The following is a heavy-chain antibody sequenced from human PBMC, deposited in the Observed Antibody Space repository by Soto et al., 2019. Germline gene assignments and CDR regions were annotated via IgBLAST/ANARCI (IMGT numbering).Heavy chain of an antibody. CDR3: ARQSKWGAFDI. CDR2: IYHSGST. CDR1: GYSISSGYY. V-gene: IGHV4-38-2*01. Sequence: TSETLSLTCAVSGYSISSGYYWGWIRQPPGKGLEWIGSIYHSGSTYYNPSLKSRVTISVDTSKNQFPLKLSSVTAADTAVYYCARQSKWGAFDIWGQGTMVTVSS. D-gene: IGHD7-27*01. J-gene: IGHJ3*02.